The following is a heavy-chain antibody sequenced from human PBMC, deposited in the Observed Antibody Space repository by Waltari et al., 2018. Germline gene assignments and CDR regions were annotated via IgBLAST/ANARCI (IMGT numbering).Heavy chain of an antibody. Sequence: QVQLVQSGAEVKKPGASVKISCKTSEYTFTSSYIHWVRQAPGQGLEWMGIINPIGGSTSYAQKCQGRVTMTRDTSTSTVYMELSSLRSDDTAVYYCALDTGALWMDVWGQGTTVTVSS. V-gene: IGHV1-46*01. J-gene: IGHJ6*02. CDR2: INPIGGST. CDR1: EYTFTSSY. CDR3: ALDTGALWMDV. D-gene: IGHD2-21*01.